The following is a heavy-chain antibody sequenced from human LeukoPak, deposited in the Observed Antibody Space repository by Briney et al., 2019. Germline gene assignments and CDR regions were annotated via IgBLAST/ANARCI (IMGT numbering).Heavy chain of an antibody. Sequence: SETLSPTCPVSAGSISSYYWSWIRQSPGKGLGCNGYIHYTGSTNYNTSLKSRATISVDTSKNQFSLKLSSVTAADTAVYYCATSGEVVAATGYFDYWGQGTLVTVSS. V-gene: IGHV4-59*08. CDR1: AGSISSYY. J-gene: IGHJ4*02. CDR2: IHYTGST. CDR3: ATSGEVVAATGYFDY. D-gene: IGHD2-15*01.